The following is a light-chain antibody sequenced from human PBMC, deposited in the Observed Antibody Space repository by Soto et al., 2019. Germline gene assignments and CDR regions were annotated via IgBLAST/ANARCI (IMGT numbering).Light chain of an antibody. V-gene: IGKV1-39*01. CDR2: AAS. CDR3: QQSYSTPHT. J-gene: IGKJ2*01. CDR1: QSISSY. Sequence: DIQMTQAPSSLSASVGDRVTITCRASQSISSYLNWYQQKPGKAPKLLIYAASSLQSGVPSRFSGSVSGTEFTLTISTLYPEDFATYSCQQSYSTPHTFAQGTKLESK.